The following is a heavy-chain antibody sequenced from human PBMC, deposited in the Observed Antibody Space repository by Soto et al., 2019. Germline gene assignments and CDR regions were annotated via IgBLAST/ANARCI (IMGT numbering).Heavy chain of an antibody. CDR1: GYTFTGYY. Sequence: ASVKVSCKASGYTFTGYYMHWVRQAPGQGLEWMGWINPNSGGTNYAQKFQGRVTMTRDTSISTAYMELSRLRSDDTAVYYCARSYSGGSSSFAFDIWGQGTMVTVSS. V-gene: IGHV1-2*02. J-gene: IGHJ3*02. CDR3: ARSYSGGSSSFAFDI. D-gene: IGHD6-6*01. CDR2: INPNSGGT.